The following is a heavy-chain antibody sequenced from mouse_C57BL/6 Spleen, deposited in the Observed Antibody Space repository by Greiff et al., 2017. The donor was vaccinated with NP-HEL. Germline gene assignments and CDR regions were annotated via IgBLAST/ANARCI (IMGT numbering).Heavy chain of an antibody. D-gene: IGHD2-4*01. CDR3: ARGNEYDWFAY. V-gene: IGHV1-19*01. CDR2: INPYNGGT. Sequence: EVQLQQSGPVLVKPGASVKMSCKASGYTFTDYYMNWVKQSHGKSLEWIGVINPYNGGTSYNQKFKGKATLTVDKSYSTAYMELNSLTSDDSAVYYCARGNEYDWFAYWGQGTLVTVSA. J-gene: IGHJ3*01. CDR1: GYTFTDYY.